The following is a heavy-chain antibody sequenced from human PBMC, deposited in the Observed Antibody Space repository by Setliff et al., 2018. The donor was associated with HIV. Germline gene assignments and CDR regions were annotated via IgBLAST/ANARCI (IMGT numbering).Heavy chain of an antibody. J-gene: IGHJ4*02. CDR1: GFTFSNYA. Sequence: PGGSLRLSCVASGFTFSNYAMHWVRQAPGRGLEWVALVSSDGTEKYYADSVNFRFNISRDNSDNRLFLQMNSLRPDDTAIYYCVRDKIIEIWLTTDPPPVDYWGPGTLVTVSS. CDR2: VSSDGTEK. V-gene: IGHV3-30-3*01. D-gene: IGHD5-18*01. CDR3: VRDKIIEIWLTTDPPPVDY.